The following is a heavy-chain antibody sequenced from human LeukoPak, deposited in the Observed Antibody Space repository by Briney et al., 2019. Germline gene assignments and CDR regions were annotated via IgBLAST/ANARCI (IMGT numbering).Heavy chain of an antibody. CDR1: GFTFSNAW. V-gene: IGHV3-15*01. CDR2: IKSKSDGGTT. CDR3: ATGYCTSTSCYNYFQD. Sequence: PGGSLRLSCAASGFTFSNAWMNCVRQAPGRGLEWVAHIKSKSDGGTTDYAASVKGRFTISRDDSKNTLYLQMNSLKTEDTDVYHCATGYCTSTSCYNYFQDWGQGTLVTVAS. D-gene: IGHD2-2*02. J-gene: IGHJ1*01.